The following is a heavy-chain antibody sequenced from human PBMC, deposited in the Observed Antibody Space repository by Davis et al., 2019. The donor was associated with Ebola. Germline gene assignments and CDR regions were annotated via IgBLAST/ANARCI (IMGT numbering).Heavy chain of an antibody. D-gene: IGHD4-17*01. J-gene: IGHJ2*01. CDR2: LSGSGAMT. CDR3: ARHVYGDFWYFDL. CDR1: GFIFRSYV. V-gene: IGHV3-23*01. Sequence: GGSLRLSCAASGFIFRSYVMSWVRQAPGKGLEWVSGLSGSGAMTYYADSVTGRFTMSRDSSENMLYLQMNSLRAEDTAVYYCARHVYGDFWYFDLWGRGTRVTVSS.